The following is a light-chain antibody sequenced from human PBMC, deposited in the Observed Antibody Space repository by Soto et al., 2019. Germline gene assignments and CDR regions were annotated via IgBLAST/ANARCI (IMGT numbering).Light chain of an antibody. CDR1: SSDVGRYNY. CDR2: EVS. J-gene: IGLJ2*01. V-gene: IGLV2-14*01. CDR3: SSYTSSSTVV. Sequence: QSALTQPASVSGSPGQSITISCTGTSSDVGRYNYVSWYQQHPGKAPKLIIYEVSYRPSGVSDRFSGSKSGNTASLTISGLQAEDETDYYCSSYTSSSTVVFGGGTQLTVL.